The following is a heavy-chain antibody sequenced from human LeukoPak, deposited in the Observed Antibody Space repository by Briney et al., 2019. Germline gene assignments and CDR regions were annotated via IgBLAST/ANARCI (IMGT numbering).Heavy chain of an antibody. CDR3: ARWDGRYPFDY. V-gene: IGHV1-46*01. Sequence: ASVKVSCKASGYTFTSYYMHWVRQGPGQGLEWMGIINPTGGSTSYAQKFQGRLTMTRDTSTSTVYMELSSLRSEDTAVYYCARWDGRYPFDYWGQGTLVTVSS. D-gene: IGHD1-26*01. CDR1: GYTFTSYY. CDR2: INPTGGST. J-gene: IGHJ4*02.